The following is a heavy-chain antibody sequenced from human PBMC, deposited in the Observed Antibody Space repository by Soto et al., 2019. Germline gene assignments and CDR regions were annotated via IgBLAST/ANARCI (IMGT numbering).Heavy chain of an antibody. J-gene: IGHJ4*02. CDR2: IKQDGSEK. V-gene: IGHV3-7*02. D-gene: IGHD2-8*01. Sequence: PGGSLRLSCAASGFTFSSYWMSWVRQAPGKGLEWVANIKQDGSEKNYVDSVKGRFTISRDNAKKSLYLQMNSLRTEDTTVYYCVKSMAPYYFDHCGEGTLVTLSS. CDR1: GFTFSSYW. CDR3: VKSMAPYYFDH.